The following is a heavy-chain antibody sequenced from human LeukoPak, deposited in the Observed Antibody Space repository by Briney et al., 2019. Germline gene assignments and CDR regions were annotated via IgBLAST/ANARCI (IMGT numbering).Heavy chain of an antibody. J-gene: IGHJ4*02. CDR2: ISYDGSNK. V-gene: IGHV3-30*04. CDR3: AKDRRLAAFDY. Sequence: GGSLRLSCAASGFTFSSYAIHWVRQAPGKGLEWVAVISYDGSNKYYAGSVKGRFTISRDNSKNTLYLQMNSLRAEDTAVYYCAKDRRLAAFDYGGQGTLVTVSS. D-gene: IGHD6-25*01. CDR1: GFTFSSYA.